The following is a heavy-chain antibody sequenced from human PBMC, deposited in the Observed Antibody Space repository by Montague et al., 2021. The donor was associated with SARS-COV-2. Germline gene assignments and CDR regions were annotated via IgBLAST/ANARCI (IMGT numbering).Heavy chain of an antibody. D-gene: IGHD6-13*01. V-gene: IGHV4-39*07. Sequence: SETLSLTCTVSGGSISSSSYYWGWIRQPPGKGLEWIGSIYYSGSTYHNPSLKSRVTISVDTSKNQFSLKLSSVTAADTAVYYCARLGRQQLVRLSGMDVWGQGTTVTVSS. CDR3: ARLGRQQLVRLSGMDV. CDR2: IYYSGST. J-gene: IGHJ6*02. CDR1: GGSISSSSYY.